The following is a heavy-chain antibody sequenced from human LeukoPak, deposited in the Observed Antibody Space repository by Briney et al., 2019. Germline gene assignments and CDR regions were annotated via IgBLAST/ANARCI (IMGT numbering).Heavy chain of an antibody. CDR2: ISGSGGST. CDR3: AKLRESGTYFDY. D-gene: IGHD1-26*01. V-gene: IGHV3-23*01. CDR1: GFTFSSYD. Sequence: GGSLRLSCAASGFTFSSYDMSWVRQAPGKGLEWVSAISGSGGSTYYADSVKGRFTVSRDSSKNTLSLRMNSLRAEDTAVYYCAKLRESGTYFDYWGQGTLVTVSS. J-gene: IGHJ4*02.